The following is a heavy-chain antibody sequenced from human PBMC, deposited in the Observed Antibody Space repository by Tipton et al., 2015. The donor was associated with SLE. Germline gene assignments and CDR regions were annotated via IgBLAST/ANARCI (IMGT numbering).Heavy chain of an antibody. D-gene: IGHD3-3*01. Sequence: TLSLTCTVSGGSISSGSYYWGWIRQPPGKGLEWIGSIYYSGSTYYNPSLKSRVTISVDTSKNQFSLKLSSVTAADTAVYYCARQVSTWSGYLGWFDPWGQGTLVTVSS. J-gene: IGHJ5*02. V-gene: IGHV4-39*01. CDR3: ARQVSTWSGYLGWFDP. CDR1: GGSISSGSYY. CDR2: IYYSGST.